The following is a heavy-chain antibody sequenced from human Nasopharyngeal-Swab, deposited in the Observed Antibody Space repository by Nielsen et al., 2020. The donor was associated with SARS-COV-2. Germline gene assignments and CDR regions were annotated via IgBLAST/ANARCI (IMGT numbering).Heavy chain of an antibody. V-gene: IGHV3-7*01. CDR3: ARRDTVTLYYYYYGMDV. J-gene: IGHJ6*02. CDR1: GFTSSSYW. Sequence: GESLKISCAASGFTSSSYWMSWVRQAPGKGLEWVANIKQDGSEKYYVDSVKGRFTISRDNAKNSLYLQMNSLRAEDTAVYYCARRDTVTLYYYYYGMDVWGQGTTVTVSS. D-gene: IGHD4-11*01. CDR2: IKQDGSEK.